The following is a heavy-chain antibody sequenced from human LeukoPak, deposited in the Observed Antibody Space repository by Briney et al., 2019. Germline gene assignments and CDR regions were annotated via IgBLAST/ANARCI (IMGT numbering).Heavy chain of an antibody. CDR3: ARDRGTSGYLP. CDR2: ISTSSNTI. CDR1: GFTFSSYS. Sequence: GGSLRLSCSASGFTFSSYSMNWVRQAPGKGLEWVSYISTSSNTIHYADSVKGRFTISRDNAKNSLYLQMSSLRDEDTAVYYCARDRGTSGYLPWGQGSLVTVSS. D-gene: IGHD3-22*01. J-gene: IGHJ5*02. V-gene: IGHV3-48*02.